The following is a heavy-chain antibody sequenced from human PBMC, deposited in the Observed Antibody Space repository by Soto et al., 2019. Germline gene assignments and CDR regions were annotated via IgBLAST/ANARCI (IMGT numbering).Heavy chain of an antibody. V-gene: IGHV4-59*08. CDR2: IYYSGST. D-gene: IGHD6-6*01. CDR1: GGSISSYY. J-gene: IGHJ4*02. CDR3: ARHHRAARLFDY. Sequence: QVQLQESGPGLVKPSETLSLTCTVSGGSISSYYWSWIRQPPGKGLEWIGYIYYSGSTNYNPSLKSRVTITVDTSKSRFPLKLSSVIAADTAVYYCARHHRAARLFDYWGQGTLVTVSS.